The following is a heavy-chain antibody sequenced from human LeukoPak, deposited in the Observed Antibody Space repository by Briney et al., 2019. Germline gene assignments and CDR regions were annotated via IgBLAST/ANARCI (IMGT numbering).Heavy chain of an antibody. CDR2: IIPIFGTA. CDR3: ARADAATTYYDILTGYYRPPSYYYYGMDV. Sequence: SVKVSCKASGGTFSSYAISWVRQAPGQGLEWMGGIIPIFGTANYAQKLQGRATMTTDTSTSTAYMELRSLRSDDTAVYYCARADAATTYYDILTGYYRPPSYYYYGMDVWGQGTTVTVSS. CDR1: GGTFSSYA. V-gene: IGHV1-69*05. J-gene: IGHJ6*02. D-gene: IGHD3-9*01.